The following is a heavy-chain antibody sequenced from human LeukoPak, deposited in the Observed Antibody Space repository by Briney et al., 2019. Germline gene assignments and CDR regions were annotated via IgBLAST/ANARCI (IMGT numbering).Heavy chain of an antibody. V-gene: IGHV3-21*01. J-gene: IGHJ6*02. CDR1: GFTFSSYS. CDR2: ISSSSSYI. CDR3: AKGKTVSTPTNYYYYYGMDV. Sequence: GGSLRLSCAASGFTFSSYSMDWVRQAPGKGLEWVSSISSSSSYIYYADSVKGRFTISRDNAKNSLYLQMNSLRAEDTAVYYCAKGKTVSTPTNYYYYYGMDVWGQGTTVTVSS. D-gene: IGHD4-17*01.